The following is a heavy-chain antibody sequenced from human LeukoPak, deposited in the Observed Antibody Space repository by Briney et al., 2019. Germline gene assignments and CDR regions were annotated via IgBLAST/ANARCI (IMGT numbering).Heavy chain of an antibody. V-gene: IGHV1-8*03. CDR2: MNPNSGNT. D-gene: IGHD4-17*01. J-gene: IGHJ4*02. CDR3: ARDSLRHDYGDYGHDY. Sequence: GASVKVSCKASGYTFTSYDINWVRQATGQGLEWMGWMNPNSGNTGYAQKFQGRVTITRNTSISTAYMELSSLRSEDTAVYYCARDSLRHDYGDYGHDYWGQGTLVTVSS. CDR1: GYTFTSYD.